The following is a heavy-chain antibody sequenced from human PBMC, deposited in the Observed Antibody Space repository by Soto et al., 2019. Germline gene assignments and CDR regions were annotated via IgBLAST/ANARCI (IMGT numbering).Heavy chain of an antibody. D-gene: IGHD6-19*01. CDR2: IIPIFGTA. J-gene: IGHJ6*02. CDR3: ARDKHSGWSPEGLYYYCGMDV. Sequence: QVQLVQSGAEVKKPGSSVKVSCKASGGTFSSYAISWVRQAPGQGLEWMGVIIPIFGTANYAQKFQGRVTITADESTSTAYMELSSLRSEDTAVCYSARDKHSGWSPEGLYYYCGMDVWGQGTTVTVSS. CDR1: GGTFSSYA. V-gene: IGHV1-69*01.